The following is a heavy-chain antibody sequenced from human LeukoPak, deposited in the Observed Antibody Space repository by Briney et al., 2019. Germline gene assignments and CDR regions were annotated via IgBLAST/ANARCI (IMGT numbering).Heavy chain of an antibody. CDR1: GGSFSGYY. CDR2: INHSGST. J-gene: IGHJ6*03. CDR3: ARGRPPFYYYYYMDV. Sequence: SETLSLTCAVYGGSFSGYYWSWIRQSPGKGLEWIGEINHSGSTNYNPSLKSRVTISVDTSKNQFSLKLSSVTAADTAVYYCARGRPPFYYYYYMDVWGKGTTVTVSS. V-gene: IGHV4-34*01.